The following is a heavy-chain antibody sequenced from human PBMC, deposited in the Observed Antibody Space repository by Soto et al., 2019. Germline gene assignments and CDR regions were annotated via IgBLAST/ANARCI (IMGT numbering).Heavy chain of an antibody. CDR2: ISGRGDST. D-gene: IGHD6-13*01. J-gene: IGHJ6*02. CDR1: GFIFSSYA. Sequence: EVQLLESGGHLVQPGGSLRLSCAASGFIFSSYAMSWVRQAPGKGLGWGSAISGRGDSTYYADSVKGRFTISRDKSKNTLYLQMNSLRAEDTAVYYCAKEQAAGAYYYYYGLDVWGLGTTVTVSS. V-gene: IGHV3-23*01. CDR3: AKEQAAGAYYYYYGLDV.